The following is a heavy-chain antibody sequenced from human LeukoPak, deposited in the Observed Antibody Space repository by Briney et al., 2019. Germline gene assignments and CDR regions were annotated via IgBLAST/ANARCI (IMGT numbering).Heavy chain of an antibody. D-gene: IGHD2-15*01. CDR1: GGSISSYY. J-gene: IGHJ4*02. V-gene: IGHV4-59*01. Sequence: SETLSLTCTVSGGSISSYYWSWIRQPPGKGLEWIGYIYYSGSTNYNPPLKSRVTISVDTSKNQFSLKLSSVTAADTAVYYCARILCSGGSCYSRYFDYWGQGTLVTVSS. CDR2: IYYSGST. CDR3: ARILCSGGSCYSRYFDY.